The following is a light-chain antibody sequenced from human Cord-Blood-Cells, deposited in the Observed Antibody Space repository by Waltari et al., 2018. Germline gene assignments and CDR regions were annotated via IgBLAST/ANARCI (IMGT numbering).Light chain of an antibody. CDR3: QQYGSSSMYT. CDR1: QSVSSSY. CDR2: GAS. J-gene: IGKJ2*01. Sequence: EIVLTQSPGTLSLSPGERATLSCRASQSVSSSYLAWYQQKPGQAPRLLIYGASSRATGIPDRFSGRGSGTDFTLTNRRLEPEDFGVYYCQQYGSSSMYTFGQGTKLEIK. V-gene: IGKV3-20*01.